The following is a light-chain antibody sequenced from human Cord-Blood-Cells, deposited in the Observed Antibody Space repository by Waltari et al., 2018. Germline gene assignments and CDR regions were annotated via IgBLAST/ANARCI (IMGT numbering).Light chain of an antibody. J-gene: IGKJ2*01. CDR1: QSVSSN. V-gene: IGKV3-15*01. CDR3: QQYNNWPPRYT. CDR2: GAS. Sequence: EIVMTQSQATLSVSPGERATLSCRASQSVSSNLAWYQQTPGKAPRILIYGASTRATGIPARFSGSGSGTEFTLTISSLQSEDFAVYYCQQYNNWPPRYTFGQGTKLEIK.